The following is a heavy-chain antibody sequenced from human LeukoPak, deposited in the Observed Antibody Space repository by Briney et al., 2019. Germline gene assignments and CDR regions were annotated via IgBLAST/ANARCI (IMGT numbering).Heavy chain of an antibody. D-gene: IGHD6-13*01. V-gene: IGHV3-48*04. J-gene: IGHJ4*02. CDR2: ISSSGSTI. Sequence: PGGSLRLSCAASGFTFSSYSMSWIRQAPGKGLEWVSYISSSGSTIYYADSVKGRFTISRDNAKNSLYLQMNSLRAEDTAVYYCGKRSGYSSGWYGYYFDYWGQGTLVTVSS. CDR3: GKRSGYSSGWYGYYFDY. CDR1: GFTFSSYS.